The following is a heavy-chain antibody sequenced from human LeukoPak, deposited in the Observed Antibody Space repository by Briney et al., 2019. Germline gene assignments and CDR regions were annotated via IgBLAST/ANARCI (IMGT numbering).Heavy chain of an antibody. Sequence: GGSLRLSCAASGFTFSSYWMAWVRQSPGKGLEWVANIKQDGGEKYYVDSVKGRFTISRDNAKNSLYLQMNSLRAEDTAVYYCARDKVVGATNFDYWGQGTLVTVSS. CDR3: ARDKVVGATNFDY. CDR2: IKQDGGEK. V-gene: IGHV3-7*01. D-gene: IGHD1-26*01. J-gene: IGHJ4*02. CDR1: GFTFSSYW.